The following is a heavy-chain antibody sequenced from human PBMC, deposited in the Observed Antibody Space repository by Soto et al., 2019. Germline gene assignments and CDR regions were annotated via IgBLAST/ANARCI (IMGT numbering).Heavy chain of an antibody. CDR3: ARRVASAYDYYYGMDV. CDR1: GGSISSSSYY. D-gene: IGHD2-15*01. CDR2: IYYSGST. Sequence: SSETLSLTCTVSGGSISSSSYYWGWIRQPPGKGLEWIGSIYYSGSTYYNPSLKSRVTISVDTSKNQFSLKLSSVTAADTAVYYCARRVASAYDYYYGMDVWGQGTTVPVS. J-gene: IGHJ6*02. V-gene: IGHV4-39*01.